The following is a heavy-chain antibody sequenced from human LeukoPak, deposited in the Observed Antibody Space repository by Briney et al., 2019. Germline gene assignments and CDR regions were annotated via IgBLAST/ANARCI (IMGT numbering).Heavy chain of an antibody. CDR2: ISSSRSTI. J-gene: IGHJ5*02. D-gene: IGHD6-6*01. CDR3: ARLVPPGWFDP. V-gene: IGHV3-48*01. Sequence: GGSLRLSCAASGFTFSSYRMNWVRQAPGKGLEWVSYISSSRSTIYYADSVKGRFTISRDDAKNSLYLQMNSLRAEDTAVYYCARLVPPGWFDPWGQGTLVTVSS. CDR1: GFTFSSYR.